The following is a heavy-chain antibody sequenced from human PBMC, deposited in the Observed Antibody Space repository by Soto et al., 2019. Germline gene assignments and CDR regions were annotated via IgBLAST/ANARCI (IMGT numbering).Heavy chain of an antibody. Sequence: ASVKVSCKASGGTFSSYTISWVRQAPGQRLEWMGWINASHGNTNYAQKFQGRVTITRDTSASTAYMELSSLRSEDTAVYYCARSIVVVTAADYWGQGTLVTVSS. CDR1: GGTFSSYT. CDR2: INASHGNT. V-gene: IGHV1-3*01. D-gene: IGHD2-21*02. J-gene: IGHJ4*02. CDR3: ARSIVVVTAADY.